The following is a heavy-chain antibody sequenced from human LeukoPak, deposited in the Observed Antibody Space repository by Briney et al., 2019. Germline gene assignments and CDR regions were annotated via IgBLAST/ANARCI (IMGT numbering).Heavy chain of an antibody. V-gene: IGHV4-59*08. Sequence: KSSETLSLTCTVSGGSISSYYWSWIRQPPGKGLEWIGYIYYSGSTNYNPSLKSRVTISVDTSKNQFSLKLSSVTAADTAVYYCARHLRITMITNAFDIWGQGTMVTVSS. D-gene: IGHD3-22*01. CDR1: GGSISSYY. CDR3: ARHLRITMITNAFDI. CDR2: IYYSGST. J-gene: IGHJ3*02.